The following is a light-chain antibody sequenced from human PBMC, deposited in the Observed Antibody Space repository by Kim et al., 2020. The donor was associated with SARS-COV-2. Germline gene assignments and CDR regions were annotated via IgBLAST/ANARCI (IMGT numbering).Light chain of an antibody. V-gene: IGKV3-11*01. J-gene: IGKJ4*01. CDR1: QSVNTY. Sequence: SLSPGERATLSCRASQSVNTYLAWYRQKPGQAPRLLIFDASNRATGIPARFSGSGSGTDFTLTISSLEPEDFAVYYCQQHNNWLTFGGGTKVDIK. CDR3: QQHNNWLT. CDR2: DAS.